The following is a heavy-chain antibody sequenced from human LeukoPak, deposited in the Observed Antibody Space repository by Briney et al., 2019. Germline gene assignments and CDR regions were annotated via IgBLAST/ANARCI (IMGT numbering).Heavy chain of an antibody. J-gene: IGHJ4*02. D-gene: IGHD4-11*01. CDR3: ARVRTTVGVYLVY. V-gene: IGHV3-30*03. CDR1: GFTFSSYW. Sequence: GGSLRLSCAASGFTFSSYWMSWIRQAPGKGLEWVAVISYDGSNKYYADSVKGRFTISRDNSKNTLYLQMNSLRAEDTAVYYCARVRTTVGVYLVYWGQGTLVTVSS. CDR2: ISYDGSNK.